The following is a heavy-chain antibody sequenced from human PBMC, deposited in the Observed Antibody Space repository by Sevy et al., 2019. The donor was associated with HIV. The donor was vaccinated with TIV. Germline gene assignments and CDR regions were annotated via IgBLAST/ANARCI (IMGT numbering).Heavy chain of an antibody. J-gene: IGHJ6*02. D-gene: IGHD1-26*01. CDR3: AEDNGKWYDGMDV. CDR2: IIPIFGTA. CDR1: GGTFSSYA. V-gene: IGHV1-69*13. Sequence: ASVKVSCKASGGTFSSYAISWVRQAPGQGLEWMGGIIPIFGTANYAQEFQGRVTITADESTSTAYLELSSLRSEDTAVYYCAEDNGKWYDGMDVWGQGTTVTVSS.